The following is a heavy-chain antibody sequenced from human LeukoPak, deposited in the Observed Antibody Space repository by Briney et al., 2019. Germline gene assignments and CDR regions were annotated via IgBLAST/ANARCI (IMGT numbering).Heavy chain of an antibody. CDR3: ARDPSGGFRWYFDL. Sequence: PSQTLSLTCAISGDSVSSSSATWNWIRQSPSRGLEWLGRTYYRSKWYNDYAVSVKSRITISPDTSRNQFSLQPNSATPEDTAVYYCARDPSGGFRWYFDLWGRGTLVTVSS. J-gene: IGHJ2*01. CDR2: TYYRSKWYN. CDR1: GDSVSSSSAT. V-gene: IGHV6-1*01. D-gene: IGHD2-15*01.